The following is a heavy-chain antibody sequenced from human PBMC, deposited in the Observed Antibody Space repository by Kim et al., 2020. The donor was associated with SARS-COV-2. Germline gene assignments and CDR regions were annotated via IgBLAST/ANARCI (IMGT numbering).Heavy chain of an antibody. J-gene: IGHJ5*02. Sequence: ASVKVSCKASGYTFTSYYMHWVRQAPGQGLEWMGIINPSGGSKSYAQKFQGRVTMTRDTSTSTVYMELSSLRSEDTAVYYCARGGGITMVRGVMGDDWFDPWGQGTLVTVSS. V-gene: IGHV1-46*01. D-gene: IGHD3-10*01. CDR1: GYTFTSYY. CDR2: INPSGGSK. CDR3: ARGGGITMVRGVMGDDWFDP.